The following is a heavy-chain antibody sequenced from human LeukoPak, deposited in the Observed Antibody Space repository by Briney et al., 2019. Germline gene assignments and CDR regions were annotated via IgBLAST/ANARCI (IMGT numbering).Heavy chain of an antibody. V-gene: IGHV4-34*01. J-gene: IGHJ4*02. Sequence: PSETLSLTCAVYGGAFRGYYWSWIRQPPGKGLEWIGEINQSGSIKYNPSLKSRCTISVDTSKNQFSLKLSSVTAADTAVYYCTTGPDYYNSSSYYSHYWGQGTLVTVSS. D-gene: IGHD3-22*01. CDR3: TTGPDYYNSSSYYSHY. CDR2: INQSGSI. CDR1: GGAFRGYY.